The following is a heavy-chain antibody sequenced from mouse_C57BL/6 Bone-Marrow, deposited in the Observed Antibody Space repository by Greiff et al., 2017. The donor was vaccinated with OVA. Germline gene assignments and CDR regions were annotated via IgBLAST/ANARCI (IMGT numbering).Heavy chain of an antibody. J-gene: IGHJ1*03. CDR3: ARYDYGSSYGWYFDV. Sequence: VKLQQPGAELVKPGASVKLSCKASGYTFTSYWMHWVKQRPGRGLEWIGRIDPNSGGTKYNEKFKSKATLTVDKPSSTAYMQLSSLTSEDSAVYYCARYDYGSSYGWYFDVWGTGTTVTVSS. CDR2: IDPNSGGT. D-gene: IGHD1-1*01. CDR1: GYTFTSYW. V-gene: IGHV1-72*01.